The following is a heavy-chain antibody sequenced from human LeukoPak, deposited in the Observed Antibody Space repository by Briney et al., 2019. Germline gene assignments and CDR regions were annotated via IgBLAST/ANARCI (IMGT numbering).Heavy chain of an antibody. CDR3: ARSRDTYYDYVWGSYRLYNEFDY. J-gene: IGHJ4*02. Sequence: PGGSLRLSCAASGFTFSSYAMHWVRQAPGKGLEWVAVISYDGSNKYYADSVKGRFTISRDNSKNTLYLQMNSLRAEDTAVYYCARSRDTYYDYVWGSYRLYNEFDYWGQGTLVTVS. CDR2: ISYDGSNK. V-gene: IGHV3-30-3*01. D-gene: IGHD3-16*02. CDR1: GFTFSSYA.